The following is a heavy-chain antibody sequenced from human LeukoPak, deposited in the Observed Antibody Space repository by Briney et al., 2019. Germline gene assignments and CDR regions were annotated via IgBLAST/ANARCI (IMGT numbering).Heavy chain of an antibody. CDR2: ISSNGGST. D-gene: IGHD4-17*01. Sequence: GRSLRLSCAASGSTFSSYAMHWVRQAPGKGLEYVSAISSNGGSTYYANSVKGRFTISRDNSKNTLYLQMGSLRAEDMAVYYCATSLTTVTTALNYYYYGMDVWGQGTTVTVSS. CDR1: GSTFSSYA. V-gene: IGHV3-64*01. CDR3: ATSLTTVTTALNYYYYGMDV. J-gene: IGHJ6*02.